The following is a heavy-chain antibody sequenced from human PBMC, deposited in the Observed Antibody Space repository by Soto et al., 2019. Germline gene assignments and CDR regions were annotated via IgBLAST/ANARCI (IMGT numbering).Heavy chain of an antibody. CDR3: ARDIVATISHYYYGMDV. J-gene: IGHJ6*02. Sequence: PSETLSLTCTVSGGSLGSYYWSWIRQPPGKGLEWIGYVFYTGRANYNASLKSRVSISLDTSNYQFSLKLSSLRSEDTAVYYCARDIVATISHYYYGMDVWGQGTTVTVSS. V-gene: IGHV4-59*01. D-gene: IGHD5-12*01. CDR2: VFYTGRA. CDR1: GGSLGSYY.